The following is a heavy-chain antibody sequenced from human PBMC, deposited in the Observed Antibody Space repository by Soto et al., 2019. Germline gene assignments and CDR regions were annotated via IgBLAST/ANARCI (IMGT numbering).Heavy chain of an antibody. CDR2: IYTSGST. V-gene: IGHV4-4*07. CDR1: GGSISSYY. CDR3: ASGSGSYYSSYGMAV. J-gene: IGHJ6*02. Sequence: SETLSLTCTVSGGSISSYYWSWIGQPAGKGLEWIGRIYTSGSTNYNPSLKSRVTMSVDTSKNQFSLKLSSVTAADAAVYYCASGSGSYYSSYGMAVWAQGSTVTVSS. D-gene: IGHD3-10*01.